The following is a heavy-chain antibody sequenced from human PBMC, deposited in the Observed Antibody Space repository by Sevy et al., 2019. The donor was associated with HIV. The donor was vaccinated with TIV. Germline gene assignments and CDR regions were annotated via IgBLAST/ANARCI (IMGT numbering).Heavy chain of an antibody. CDR3: AKDMGRWLVHGFDY. CDR2: ISWNSGSI. CDR1: GFTFDDYA. V-gene: IGHV3-9*01. Sequence: GGSLRLSCAASGFTFDDYAMHWVRQAPGKGLEWVSGISWNSGSIGYADSVKGRFTISRDNAKNSLYLQMNSLRAEDTALYYCAKDMGRWLVHGFDYWGQGTLVTVYS. J-gene: IGHJ4*02. D-gene: IGHD6-19*01.